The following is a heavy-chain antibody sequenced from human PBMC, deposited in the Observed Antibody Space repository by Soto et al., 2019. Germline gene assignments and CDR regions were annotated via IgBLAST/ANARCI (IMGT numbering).Heavy chain of an antibody. Sequence: PGESLKISCKGSGYSFTSYWIGWVRQMPGKGLEWMGIIYPGDSDTRYSPSFQGQVTISADKSISTAYLQWSSLKASDTAMYSCATSGQIGGYSGYAPNYYYYGMDVWGQGTTVTLSS. D-gene: IGHD5-12*01. J-gene: IGHJ6*02. CDR2: IYPGDSDT. CDR1: GYSFTSYW. V-gene: IGHV5-51*01. CDR3: ATSGQIGGYSGYAPNYYYYGMDV.